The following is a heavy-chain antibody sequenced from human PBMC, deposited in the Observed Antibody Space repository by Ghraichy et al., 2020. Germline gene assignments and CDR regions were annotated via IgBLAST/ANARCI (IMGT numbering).Heavy chain of an antibody. CDR3: SSLGRIDCSSTSCSGYFYYMDV. D-gene: IGHD2-2*01. CDR1: GFTFSSYS. V-gene: IGHV3-48*01. J-gene: IGHJ6*03. CDR2: ISSSSSPI. Sequence: GGSLRLSCAASGFTFSSYSLNWVRQAPGKGLEWVSYISSSSSPIYYADSVKGRFTISRDNAENSLYLHMNSLRAEDTAVYYCSSLGRIDCSSTSCSGYFYYMDVWGKGTTVTVSS.